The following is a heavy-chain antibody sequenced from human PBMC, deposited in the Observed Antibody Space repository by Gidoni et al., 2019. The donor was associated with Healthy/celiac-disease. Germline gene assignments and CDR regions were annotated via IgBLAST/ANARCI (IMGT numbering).Heavy chain of an antibody. Sequence: EVQLLESGGGLVQPGGSLRLSCAASGFTFSSYAMSWVRQAPGKGLGWVSAISGSGGSTYYADSVKGRFTISRDNSKNTLYLQMNSLRAEDTAVYYCAKDPTDYYDSSGYYFDYWGQGTLVTVSS. CDR2: ISGSGGST. D-gene: IGHD3-22*01. CDR1: GFTFSSYA. V-gene: IGHV3-23*01. CDR3: AKDPTDYYDSSGYYFDY. J-gene: IGHJ4*02.